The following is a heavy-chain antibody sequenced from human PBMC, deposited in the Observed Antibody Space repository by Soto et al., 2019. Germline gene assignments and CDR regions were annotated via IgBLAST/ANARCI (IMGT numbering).Heavy chain of an antibody. Sequence: SETLSLTCTVSGVSISTATYYWGWIRQRPGKGLEWIASSFYSGTTYYNEALKSRVTISVDTSKNQFSLKLSSVTAADTAVYYWARHYDSRIPYMDVWGQGTRVTVSS. J-gene: IGHJ6*02. CDR2: SFYSGTT. CDR3: ARHYDSRIPYMDV. V-gene: IGHV4-39*01. CDR1: GVSISTATYY. D-gene: IGHD3-3*01.